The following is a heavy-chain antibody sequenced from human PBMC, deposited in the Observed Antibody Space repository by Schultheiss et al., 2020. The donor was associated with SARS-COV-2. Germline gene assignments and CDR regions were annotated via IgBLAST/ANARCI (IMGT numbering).Heavy chain of an antibody. Sequence: GGSLRLSCAASGFTFSSYAMHWVRQAPGKGLEWVSYISSSGSTIYYADSVKGRFTISRDNAKNSLYLQMNSLRAGDTAVYYCARELPTLDYYYGMDVWGQGTTVTVSS. D-gene: IGHD2-15*01. CDR2: ISSSGSTI. CDR3: ARELPTLDYYYGMDV. J-gene: IGHJ6*02. CDR1: GFTFSSYA. V-gene: IGHV3-48*04.